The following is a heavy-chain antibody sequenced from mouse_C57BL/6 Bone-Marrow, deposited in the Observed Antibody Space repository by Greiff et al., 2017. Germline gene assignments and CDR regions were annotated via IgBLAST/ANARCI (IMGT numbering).Heavy chain of an antibody. Sequence: EVKLMESGGGLVQPGGSLKLSCAASGFTFSDYYMYWVRQTPENRLEWVAYISNGGGSTYYPDTVKGRFTISRDNAKNTLYLQMSRLKSEDTAMYYCARQTPFYYGYDSYAMDYWGQGTSVTVSS. D-gene: IGHD2-2*01. J-gene: IGHJ4*01. CDR2: ISNGGGST. CDR3: ARQTPFYYGYDSYAMDY. CDR1: GFTFSDYY. V-gene: IGHV5-12*01.